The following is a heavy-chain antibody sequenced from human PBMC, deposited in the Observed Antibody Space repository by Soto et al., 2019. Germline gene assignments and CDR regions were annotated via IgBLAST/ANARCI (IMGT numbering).Heavy chain of an antibody. Sequence: PGGSLRLSCAASGVSFSNAWMNWVRQAPGRGLEWVGRLKSKSSGGTTDYAAPVKGRFTISRDDSTSTVFLQMNSLQTEDTAVYFCATRYCTNGVCFGAMDVWGPGTTVTVSS. CDR2: LKSKSSGGTT. CDR3: ATRYCTNGVCFGAMDV. V-gene: IGHV3-15*07. D-gene: IGHD2-8*01. J-gene: IGHJ6*02. CDR1: GVSFSNAW.